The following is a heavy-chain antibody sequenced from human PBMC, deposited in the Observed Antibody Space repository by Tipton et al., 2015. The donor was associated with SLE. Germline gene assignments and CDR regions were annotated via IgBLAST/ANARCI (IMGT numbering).Heavy chain of an antibody. CDR3: AREIPTYWASDY. D-gene: IGHD2/OR15-2a*01. J-gene: IGHJ4*02. V-gene: IGHV3-64*02. Sequence: SLRLSCAASGFTFSSYAVHWVRQAPGKGLEYVSAISSNGGSTYYADSVKGRFTISRDNSKNTLYLQMGSLRAEDMAVYYCAREIPTYWASDYWGQGTLVTVSS. CDR2: ISSNGGST. CDR1: GFTFSSYA.